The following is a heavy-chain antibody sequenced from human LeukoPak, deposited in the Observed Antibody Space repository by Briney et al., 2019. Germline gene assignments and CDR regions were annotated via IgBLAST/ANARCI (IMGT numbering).Heavy chain of an antibody. CDR3: AREVSGSYPDAFDI. Sequence: SETLSLTCTVSGYSISSGYYWGWIRQPPGKGLEWIGSIYHSGSTYYNPSLKSRVTISVDTSKNQFSLKVSSVTAADTAVYYCAREVSGSYPDAFDIWGQGTMVTVSS. D-gene: IGHD1-26*01. CDR1: GYSISSGYY. J-gene: IGHJ3*02. V-gene: IGHV4-38-2*02. CDR2: IYHSGST.